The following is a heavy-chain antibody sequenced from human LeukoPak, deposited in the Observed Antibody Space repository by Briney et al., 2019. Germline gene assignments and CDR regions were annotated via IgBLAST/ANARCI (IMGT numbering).Heavy chain of an antibody. J-gene: IGHJ4*02. Sequence: ASVKVSCKASGYTFTGYYMHWVRQAPGQGLEWMGWINPNSGGTNYAQKFQGRVTMTRDTSISTAYMELSRLRSDDTAVYYCARDLGYYDILTGSTTFDYWGQGTLVTVSS. CDR2: INPNSGGT. D-gene: IGHD3-9*01. CDR1: GYTFTGYY. V-gene: IGHV1-2*02. CDR3: ARDLGYYDILTGSTTFDY.